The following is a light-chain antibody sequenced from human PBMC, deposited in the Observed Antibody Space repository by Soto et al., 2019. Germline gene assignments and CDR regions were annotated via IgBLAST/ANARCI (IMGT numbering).Light chain of an antibody. J-gene: IGLJ2*01. CDR2: RNN. CDR3: AAWDARLGVV. CDR1: SSNIGSNY. Sequence: QSVLTQPPSASGTPGQRVTISCSGSSSNIGSNYVYWYQHLPGTAPKLLIYRNNQRPSGVPDRFSGSKSGTSASLAISGLRCEEEADYYCAAWDARLGVVFGGGTKLTVL. V-gene: IGLV1-47*01.